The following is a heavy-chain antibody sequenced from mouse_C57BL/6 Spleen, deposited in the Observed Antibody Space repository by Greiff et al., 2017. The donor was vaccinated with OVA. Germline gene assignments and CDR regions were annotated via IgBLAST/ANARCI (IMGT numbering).Heavy chain of an antibody. CDR1: GYSFTDYN. CDR2: INPNYGTT. Sequence: EVQLQQSGPELVKPGASVKISCKASGYSFTDYNMNWVKENNGKSLEWIGVINPNYGTTSYNQQFKGKATLTVDQSSSTAYMQVNSLTSEDSAVYYCARGRREGYYYVMDYWGQGTSVTVSS. CDR3: ARGRREGYYYVMDY. D-gene: IGHD2-12*01. V-gene: IGHV1-39*01. J-gene: IGHJ4*01.